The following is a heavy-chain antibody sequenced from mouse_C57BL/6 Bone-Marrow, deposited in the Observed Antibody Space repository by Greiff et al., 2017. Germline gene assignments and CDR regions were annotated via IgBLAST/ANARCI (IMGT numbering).Heavy chain of an antibody. CDR3: ARGLLDFDY. V-gene: IGHV3-6*01. D-gene: IGHD1-2*01. CDR2: ISYDGSN. J-gene: IGHJ2*01. CDR1: GYSITSGYY. Sequence: EVQVVESGPGLVKPSQSLSLTCSVTGYSITSGYYWNWIRQFPGNKLEWMGYISYDGSNNYNPSLKNRISITRDTSKNQFFLKLNSVTTEDTATYYCARGLLDFDYRGQGTTLTVSS.